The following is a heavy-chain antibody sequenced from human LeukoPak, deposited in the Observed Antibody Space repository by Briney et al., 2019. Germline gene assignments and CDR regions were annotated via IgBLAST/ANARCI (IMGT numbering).Heavy chain of an antibody. J-gene: IGHJ4*02. CDR1: GFTFSSYS. CDR2: INSDGSST. D-gene: IGHD6-19*01. V-gene: IGHV3-74*01. Sequence: PGGSLRLSCAASGFTFSSYSMNWVRQAPGKGLVWVSRINSDGSSTSYADSVKGRFTISRDNAKNTLYLQMNSLRAEDTAVYYCARMYSSGWYDYWGQGTLVTVSS. CDR3: ARMYSSGWYDY.